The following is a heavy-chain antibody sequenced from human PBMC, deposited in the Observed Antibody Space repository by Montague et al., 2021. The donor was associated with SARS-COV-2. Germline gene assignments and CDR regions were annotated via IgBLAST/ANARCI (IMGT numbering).Heavy chain of an antibody. D-gene: IGHD6-19*01. CDR3: VREGLAGTWYYFDY. J-gene: IGHJ4*02. Sequence: SLRLSCAASGFSFRSYRMNWVCQAPGKGLEWVSYISSSGDIIYQADSVKGRFTISRDNAKNSLYLQMNSLRDEDTAVYYCVREGLAGTWYYFDYWGQGTLVTVSS. CDR2: ISSSGDII. V-gene: IGHV3-48*02. CDR1: GFSFRSYR.